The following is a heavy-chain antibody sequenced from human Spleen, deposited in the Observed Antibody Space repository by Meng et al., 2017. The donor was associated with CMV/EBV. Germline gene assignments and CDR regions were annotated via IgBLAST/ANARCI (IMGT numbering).Heavy chain of an antibody. CDR1: GFTFNNYA. V-gene: IGHV3-23*01. J-gene: IGHJ6*02. D-gene: IGHD1-1*01. Sequence: GESLKISCSASGFTFNNYAMTWVRQAPGKGLEWVSTILGTGATYYADYVKGRFTISRDDSKNTLYLQMNNLRAEDTAVYYCARGNNWNPGGMDLWGQGTTVTVSS. CDR3: ARGNNWNPGGMDL. CDR2: ILGTGAT.